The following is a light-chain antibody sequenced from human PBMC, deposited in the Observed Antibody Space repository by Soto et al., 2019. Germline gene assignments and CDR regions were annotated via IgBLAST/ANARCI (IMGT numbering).Light chain of an antibody. CDR1: QDISNY. Sequence: DIQMTQSPSSLSASVGGRVTITCQASQDISNYLNWYQQKPGRAPKLIIYDASNLEIGVPSRFSGSGSGTDFTFTISSLQPEDFATYYCQHFKSFPITLGQGTRLEIK. J-gene: IGKJ5*01. CDR3: QHFKSFPIT. V-gene: IGKV1-33*01. CDR2: DAS.